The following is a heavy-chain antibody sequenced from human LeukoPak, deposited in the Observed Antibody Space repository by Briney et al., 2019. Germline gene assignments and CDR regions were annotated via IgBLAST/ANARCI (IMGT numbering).Heavy chain of an antibody. CDR2: INPNSGGT. J-gene: IGHJ5*02. V-gene: IGHV1-2*02. D-gene: IGHD2-2*01. Sequence: ASVKVSCKASGYTFTGYYMHWVRQAPGQGLEWMGWINPNSGGTNYAQKFQGRVTMTRDTSISTAYMELSSLRSEDTAVYYCASDSSKSSLADRWGQGTLVTVSS. CDR1: GYTFTGYY. CDR3: ASDSSKSSLADR.